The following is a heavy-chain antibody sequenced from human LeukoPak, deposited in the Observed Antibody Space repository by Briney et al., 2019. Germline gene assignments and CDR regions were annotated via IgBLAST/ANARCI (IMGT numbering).Heavy chain of an antibody. CDR3: AREEDYSNYGLDY. D-gene: IGHD4-11*01. V-gene: IGHV3-74*01. J-gene: IGHJ4*02. CDR2: INSDGSST. CDR1: GFTFSSYW. Sequence: GGSLRLSCAASGFTFSSYWMHWVRQAPGKGLVWVSRINSDGSSTSYADSVKGRFTISRDNAKNTLYLQMNSLRAEDTAVYYCAREEDYSNYGLDYWGQGTLATVSS.